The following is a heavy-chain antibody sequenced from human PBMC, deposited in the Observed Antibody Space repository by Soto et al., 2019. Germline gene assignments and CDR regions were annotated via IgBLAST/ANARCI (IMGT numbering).Heavy chain of an antibody. CDR1: GFTFSSYG. D-gene: IGHD3-3*01. CDR2: ISYDGSNK. J-gene: IGHJ1*01. V-gene: IGHV3-30*18. CDR3: AKDQRPLRFLAYNRAEYFQH. Sequence: QVQLVESGGGVVQPGRSLRLSCAASGFTFSSYGMHWVRQAPGKGLEWVAVISYDGSNKYYADSVKCRFTISRDNSKNTLYLQMNSLRAEDTAVYYCAKDQRPLRFLAYNRAEYFQHWGQGTLVTVSS.